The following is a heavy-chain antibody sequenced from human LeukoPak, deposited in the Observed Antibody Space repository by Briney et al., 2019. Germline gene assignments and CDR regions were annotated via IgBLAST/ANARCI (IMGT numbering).Heavy chain of an antibody. D-gene: IGHD5/OR15-5a*01. Sequence: GGSLRLSCAGSGFTLSSNWMHWVRQGPGKGLVWLSRIYSDGSRTNYADSVKGRFTISRDNAKNSLYLQMNSLGAEDTAVYYCARALSVTYSYYYYMDVWGKGTTVTVSS. CDR3: ARALSVTYSYYYYMDV. V-gene: IGHV3-74*01. CDR1: GFTLSSNW. CDR2: IYSDGSRT. J-gene: IGHJ6*03.